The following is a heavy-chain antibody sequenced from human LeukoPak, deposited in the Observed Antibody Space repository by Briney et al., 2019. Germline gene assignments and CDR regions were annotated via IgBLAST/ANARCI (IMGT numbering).Heavy chain of an antibody. J-gene: IGHJ3*02. Sequence: GDSLRLSCAASGFTFTKYWMTWVRQAPGKGLEWVSVIYSGGTTYYADSVKGRFTISRDNSKNTLYLQMNSLRAEDTAVYYCASSLYSSGWSLNSGAFDIWGQGTMVTVSS. D-gene: IGHD6-13*01. CDR2: IYSGGTT. CDR3: ASSLYSSGWSLNSGAFDI. V-gene: IGHV3-53*01. CDR1: GFTFTKYW.